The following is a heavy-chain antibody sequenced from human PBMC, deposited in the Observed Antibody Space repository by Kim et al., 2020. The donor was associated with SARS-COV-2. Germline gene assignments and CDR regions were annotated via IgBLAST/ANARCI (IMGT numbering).Heavy chain of an antibody. CDR1: GGSFSGYY. D-gene: IGHD2-2*01. CDR3: ARGWEEVVPAVLVIRYYYYYYMDV. J-gene: IGHJ6*03. Sequence: SETLSLTCAVYGGSFSGYYWSWIRQPPGKGLEWIGEINHSGSTNYNPSLKSRVTISVDTSKNQFSLKLSSVTAADTAVYYCARGWEEVVPAVLVIRYYYYYYMDVWGKGTTVTVSS. V-gene: IGHV4-34*01. CDR2: INHSGST.